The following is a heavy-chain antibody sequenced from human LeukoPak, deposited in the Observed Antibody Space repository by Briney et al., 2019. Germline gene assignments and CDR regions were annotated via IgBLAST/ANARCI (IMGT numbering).Heavy chain of an antibody. CDR3: GRAGFGTAYNRFYYYIDV. CDR2: IFHSGIA. D-gene: IGHD3-16*01. Sequence: SETLSLTCAVSNYPITSDYYWVWIRQPPGQGLEWIGQIFHSGIAHYNPSLKSRVTMSVDTSRSQFSVNLNSVTAADTAVYFGGRAGFGTAYNRFYYYIDVWGKGTTVTVSS. CDR1: NYPITSDYY. J-gene: IGHJ6*03. V-gene: IGHV4-38-2*01.